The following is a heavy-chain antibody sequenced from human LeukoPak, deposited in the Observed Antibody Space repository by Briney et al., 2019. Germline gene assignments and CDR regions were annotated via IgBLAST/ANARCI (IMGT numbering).Heavy chain of an antibody. CDR1: GGSISSGSYY. CDR2: IYTSGST. V-gene: IGHV4-61*02. Sequence: SQTLSLTCTVSGGSISSGSYYWSWIRQPAGKGLEWIGRIYTSGSTNYNPSLKSRVTISVDTSKNQFSLKLSSVTAADTAVYYCAREPSLSYSSCWYGFDYWGQGTLVTVSS. D-gene: IGHD6-19*01. CDR3: AREPSLSYSSCWYGFDY. J-gene: IGHJ4*02.